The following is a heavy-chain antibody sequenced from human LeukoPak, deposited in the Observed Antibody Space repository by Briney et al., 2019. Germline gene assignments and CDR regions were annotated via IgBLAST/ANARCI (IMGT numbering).Heavy chain of an antibody. CDR1: GGSFSGYY. Sequence: SETLSLTCAVYGGSFSGYYWSWIRQPPGKGLEWIGEINHSGSTNYNPSLKSRVTISVDTSNNQFSLKLSSVTAADTAVYYCARVVATTKFDYWGQGTLVTVSS. V-gene: IGHV4-34*01. D-gene: IGHD5-12*01. J-gene: IGHJ4*02. CDR3: ARVVATTKFDY. CDR2: INHSGST.